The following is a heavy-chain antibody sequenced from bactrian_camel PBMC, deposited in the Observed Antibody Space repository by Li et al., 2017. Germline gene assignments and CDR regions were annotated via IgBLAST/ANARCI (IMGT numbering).Heavy chain of an antibody. Sequence: VQLVESGGGLVQPGGSLILSCAASGFTFRSHDMHWVRQAPGKGLEWISVTTNLGLSIYYAESVKGRFTISIDNAKNTLYLQMNSLRADDTATYYCAIGIFADFGLGRGTQVTVS. D-gene: IGHD5*01. CDR1: GFTFRSHD. J-gene: IGHJ4*01. V-gene: IGHV3S40*01. CDR2: TTNLGLSI.